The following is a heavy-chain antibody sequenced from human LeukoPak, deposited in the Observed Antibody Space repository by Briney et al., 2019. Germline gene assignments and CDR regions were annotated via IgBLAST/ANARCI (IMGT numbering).Heavy chain of an antibody. J-gene: IGHJ4*02. V-gene: IGHV1-2*06. CDR1: GYSFTDYY. CDR3: ARDYSGSYTH. D-gene: IGHD1-26*01. Sequence: ASVKVSCKASGYSFTDYYIHWVRQAPGQGLEWVGLIHPNSGDTFYAQKFRGRVTITRDTSINTPYMQLDRLTSDDTAVYYCARDYSGSYTHWAQGTLVTVSS. CDR2: IHPNSGDT.